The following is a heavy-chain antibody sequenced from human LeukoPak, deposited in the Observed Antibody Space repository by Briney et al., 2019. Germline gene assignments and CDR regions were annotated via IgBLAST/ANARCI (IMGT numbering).Heavy chain of an antibody. CDR3: ARVGYYYGFH. J-gene: IGHJ4*02. CDR2: INHSGST. V-gene: IGHV4-34*01. D-gene: IGHD3-10*01. Sequence: SETLSLTCAVYGGSFSGYYWSWIRQPPGKGLEWIGEINHSGSTNYNPSLKSRVTISVDTSKNQFSLKLSSVTAADTAVYYCARVGYYYGFHWVQGTLVTVSS. CDR1: GGSFSGYY.